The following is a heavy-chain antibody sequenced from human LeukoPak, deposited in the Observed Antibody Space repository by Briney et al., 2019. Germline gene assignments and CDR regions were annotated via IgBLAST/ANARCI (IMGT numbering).Heavy chain of an antibody. Sequence: ASVKVSCKASGYTFTSYAMNWVRQAPGQGLEWMGWINTNTGNPTYAQGFTGRFVFSLDTSVSTAYLQISSLKAEDTAVYYCARVPPNDIVLLPAARGGDAFDIWGQGTMVTVSS. CDR1: GYTFTSYA. CDR3: ARVPPNDIVLLPAARGGDAFDI. J-gene: IGHJ3*02. D-gene: IGHD2-2*01. CDR2: INTNTGNP. V-gene: IGHV7-4-1*02.